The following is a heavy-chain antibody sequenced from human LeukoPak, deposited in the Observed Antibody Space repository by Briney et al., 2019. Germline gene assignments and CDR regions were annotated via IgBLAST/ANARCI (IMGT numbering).Heavy chain of an antibody. CDR3: ARGYYHFDGSGYFDM. CDR1: RFTFLNYA. J-gene: IGHJ4*02. D-gene: IGHD3-22*01. V-gene: IGHV3-30*14. Sequence: GGSLGLSCAASRFTFLNYAVNWVRQAPGKGLEWVAIISYDGRNEYYAESVEGRFTISRDTSRNMISLQMNSLRPEDTAVYYCARGYYHFDGSGYFDMWGQGTLVTVSS. CDR2: ISYDGRNE.